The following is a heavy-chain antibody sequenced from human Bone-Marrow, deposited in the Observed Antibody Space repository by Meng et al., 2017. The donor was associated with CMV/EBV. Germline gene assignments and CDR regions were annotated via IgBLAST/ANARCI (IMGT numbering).Heavy chain of an antibody. D-gene: IGHD2-2*01. V-gene: IGHV1-18*01. CDR3: ARDMHGSSTRWIIVYFDY. CDR2: ISAYNGNT. Sequence: ASVKVSCKASGYTFTSYGISWVRQAPGQGLEWMGWISAYNGNTNYAQKLQGRVTMTTDTSTSTAYMELRSLRSDDTAVYYCARDMHGSSTRWIIVYFDYWGQGTLVTVSS. J-gene: IGHJ4*02. CDR1: GYTFTSYG.